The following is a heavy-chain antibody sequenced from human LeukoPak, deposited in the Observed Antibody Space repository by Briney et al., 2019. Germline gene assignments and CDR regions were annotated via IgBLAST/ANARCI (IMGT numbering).Heavy chain of an antibody. J-gene: IGHJ5*02. CDR1: GGSISSYY. CDR2: IYYSGST. CDR3: ARTLLGSYVNWFDP. Sequence: SETLSLTCTVSGGSISSYYWSWIRQPPGKGLEWIGYIYYSGSTNYNPSLKSRVTISVDTSKNQFSLKLSSVTAADTAVYYCARTLLGSYVNWFDPWGQGTLVTVSS. V-gene: IGHV4-59*01. D-gene: IGHD3-16*01.